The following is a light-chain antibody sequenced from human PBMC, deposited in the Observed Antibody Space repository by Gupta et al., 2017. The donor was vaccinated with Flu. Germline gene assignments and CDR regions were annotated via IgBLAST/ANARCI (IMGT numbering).Light chain of an antibody. CDR2: GAS. J-gene: IGKJ1*01. CDR3: QHENNGHPPRT. V-gene: IGKV3D-15*01. CDR1: QNVKRN. Sequence: TLSVSPGERATLSCRARQNVKRNLDWYEKKPRQAPRLLIYGASTRAKGSIASFSGSGVGTEVNLTIISRQSEDFEVYYCQHENNGHPPRTFGQGTKVDIK.